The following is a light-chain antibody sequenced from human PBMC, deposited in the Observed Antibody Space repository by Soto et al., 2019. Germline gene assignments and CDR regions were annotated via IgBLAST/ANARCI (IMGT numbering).Light chain of an antibody. CDR1: SSGVGGYNF. V-gene: IGLV2-14*01. CDR3: SSYTASNILEV. CDR2: EVT. J-gene: IGLJ1*01. Sequence: QSVLTQPASVSGSPGQSITISCTGTSSGVGGYNFVSWYQQHPGKAPKLIIYEVTHRPSGVSNRFSGSKSGNTASLTISGLQAEDEADYYCSSYTASNILEVFGTGTKVTAL.